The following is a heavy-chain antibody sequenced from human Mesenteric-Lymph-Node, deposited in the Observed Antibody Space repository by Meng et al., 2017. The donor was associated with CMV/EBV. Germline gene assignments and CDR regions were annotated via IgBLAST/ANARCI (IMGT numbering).Heavy chain of an antibody. Sequence: GGSLRLSCAASGFTFSTYGINWVRQAPGKGLEWVAFILYDGSVKFYTDSVRGRFTISRDDSKNSFYLQMNSLRPEDTALYYCVKDPELFYWGQGTLVTVSS. D-gene: IGHD3-3*01. J-gene: IGHJ4*02. CDR2: ILYDGSVK. V-gene: IGHV3-30*02. CDR1: GFTFSTYG. CDR3: VKDPELFY.